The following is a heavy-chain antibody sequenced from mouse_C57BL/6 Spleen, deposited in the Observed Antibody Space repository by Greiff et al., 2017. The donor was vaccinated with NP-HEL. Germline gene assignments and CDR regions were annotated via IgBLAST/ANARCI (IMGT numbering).Heavy chain of an antibody. CDR1: GYTFTNYW. CDR2: IYPGGGYT. CDR3: ARSDLYYAMDY. Sequence: QVQLKQSGAELVRPGTSVKMSCKASGYTFTNYWIGWAKQRPGHGLEWIGDIYPGGGYTNYNEKFKGKATLTADKSSSTAYMQFSSLTSEDSAIYYCARSDLYYAMDYWGQGTSVTVSS. J-gene: IGHJ4*01. V-gene: IGHV1-63*01.